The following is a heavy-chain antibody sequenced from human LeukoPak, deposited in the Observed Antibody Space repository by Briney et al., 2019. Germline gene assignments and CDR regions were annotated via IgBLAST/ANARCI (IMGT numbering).Heavy chain of an antibody. CDR2: ISSSSYI. J-gene: IGHJ3*02. CDR3: ARGRGYSTLGAFDI. Sequence: GGSLRLSCAASGFTFSSYSMNWVRQAPGKGLEWVSSISSSSYIYYADSVKGRFTISRDNAKNSLYLQMNSLRAEDTAVYYCARGRGYSTLGAFDIWGQGTMVTVSS. D-gene: IGHD5-18*01. V-gene: IGHV3-21*01. CDR1: GFTFSSYS.